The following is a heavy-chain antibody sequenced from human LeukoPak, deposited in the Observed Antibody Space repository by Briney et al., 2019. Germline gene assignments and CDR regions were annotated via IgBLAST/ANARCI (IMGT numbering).Heavy chain of an antibody. CDR3: ARIKGYSSGWGYYYYGMDV. CDR1: GYSFTSYW. V-gene: IGHV5-10-1*01. J-gene: IGHJ6*02. CDR2: IDPSDSYT. D-gene: IGHD6-19*01. Sequence: GESLRISCKGSGYSFTSYWITWVRQMPGKGLEWMGRIDPSDSYTNYSPSFQGHVTISVDKSISTAYLQWSSLEASDTAMYYCARIKGYSSGWGYYYYGMDVWGQGTTVTVSS.